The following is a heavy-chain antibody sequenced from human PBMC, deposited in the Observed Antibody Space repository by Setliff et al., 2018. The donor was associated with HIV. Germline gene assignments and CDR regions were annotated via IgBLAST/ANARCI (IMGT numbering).Heavy chain of an antibody. CDR3: VVLAGTSDY. CDR1: GFTFSSYW. V-gene: IGHV3-7*03. Sequence: LRLSCVASGFTFSSYWMSWVRQAPGKGLEWVANIKQDGSEKYYVDSVKGRFTISRDNAKNSLYLQMNSLRAEDTAVYYCVVLAGTSDYWDQGTLVTVSS. D-gene: IGHD1-1*01. J-gene: IGHJ4*02. CDR2: IKQDGSEK.